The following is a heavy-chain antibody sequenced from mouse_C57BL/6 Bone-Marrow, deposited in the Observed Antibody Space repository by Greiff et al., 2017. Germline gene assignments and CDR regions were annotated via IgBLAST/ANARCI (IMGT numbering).Heavy chain of an antibody. CDR3: ADNYAPFAY. V-gene: IGHV3-6*01. D-gene: IGHD1-1*02. J-gene: IGHJ3*01. CDR1: GYSITSGYY. CDR2: ISYDGSN. Sequence: EVQLQQSGPGLVKPSQSLSLTCSVTGYSITSGYYWNWIRQFPGNNLEWMGYISYDGSNNYNPSLKNRISITRDTSKNQFFLKLNSVTTEDTATYCCADNYAPFAYWGQGTLVTVSA.